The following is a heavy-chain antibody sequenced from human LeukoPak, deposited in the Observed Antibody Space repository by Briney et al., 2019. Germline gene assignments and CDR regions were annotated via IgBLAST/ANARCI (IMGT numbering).Heavy chain of an antibody. CDR1: GPSFDVYA. CDR2: LTLDTGKI. V-gene: IGHV3-9*01. CDR3: TKDITAGGADV. Sequence: GGSLRLSCAVSGPSFDVYAMHWVRQAPGKGLEWVSGLTLDTGKIGYADSVKGRFTISRDNAKNSLYLEMNSLRVEDTALYYCTKDITAGGADVWGQGTTVTVSS. J-gene: IGHJ6*02. D-gene: IGHD2-21*02.